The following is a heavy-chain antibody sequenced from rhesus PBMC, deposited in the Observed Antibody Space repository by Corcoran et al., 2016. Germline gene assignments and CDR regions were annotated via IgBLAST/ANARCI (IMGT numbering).Heavy chain of an antibody. J-gene: IGHJ5-2*02. D-gene: IGHD2-15*01. V-gene: IGHV4S11*01. Sequence: QVQLQESGPGLVKPLETLSLTCGVSGGSISSNYWTWIRQPPGKGLEGIGYIYGSGSRTNYHPALKSRVTLSVDASKNQFSLKLSSVTAADTAVYYCARDRYCGSTNCLGTTQPDVWGRGVLVTVSS. CDR1: GGSISSNY. CDR3: ARDRYCGSTNCLGTTQPDV. CDR2: IYGSGSRT.